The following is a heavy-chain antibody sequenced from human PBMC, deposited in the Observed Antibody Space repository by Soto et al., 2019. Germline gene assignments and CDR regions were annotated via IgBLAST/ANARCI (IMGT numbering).Heavy chain of an antibody. CDR1: GFFFSTYA. V-gene: IGHV3-23*01. J-gene: IGHJ3*02. Sequence: GGSLRLSCAASGFFFSTYAMNWVRQAPGKGLEWVSAISNNGYDTYYAESVRGRFTISRDNTINTMYLQMSRLRTEDTAVYYCAHPRGYGVFDAVDIWGQGTMVTVSS. CDR3: AHPRGYGVFDAVDI. D-gene: IGHD4-17*01. CDR2: ISNNGYDT.